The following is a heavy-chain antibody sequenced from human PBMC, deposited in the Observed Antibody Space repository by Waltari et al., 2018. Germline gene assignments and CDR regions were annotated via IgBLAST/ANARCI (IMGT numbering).Heavy chain of an antibody. D-gene: IGHD3-3*01. CDR1: EYIFTRNA. CDR3: ARGHDFWSGYQNALDY. J-gene: IGHJ4*02. CDR2: INPNTGTP. Sequence: QVQLVHTGSELTHPAASAKDSCQSSEYIFTRNAHNWVRQAPGQGLEWMGWINPNTGTPMYARWFTERFVFSLDTSVTTAYLQITSLKAEATAIYYCARGHDFWSGYQNALDYWGQGTLVTVSS. V-gene: IGHV7-4-1*02.